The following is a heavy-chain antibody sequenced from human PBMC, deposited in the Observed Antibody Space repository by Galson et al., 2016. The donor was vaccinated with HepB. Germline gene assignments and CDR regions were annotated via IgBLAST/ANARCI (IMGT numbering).Heavy chain of an antibody. CDR2: ISAYNGNT. J-gene: IGHJ6*02. V-gene: IGHV1-18*01. Sequence: SVKVSCKASGYSFTSYCITWVRQAPGQGLEWMGWISAYNGNTNFAQKFQGRVSMTTDTSTSTAFMELRSLRSDDTAVYYCVRRPYSGHEYYYYGLGVWGQGTTVTVSS. CDR3: VRRPYSGHEYYYYGLGV. D-gene: IGHD5-12*01. CDR1: GYSFTSYC.